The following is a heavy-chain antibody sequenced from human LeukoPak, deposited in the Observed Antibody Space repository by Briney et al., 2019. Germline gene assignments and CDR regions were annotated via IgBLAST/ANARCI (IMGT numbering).Heavy chain of an antibody. V-gene: IGHV3-74*01. Sequence: GGSLRLSCAASGFTFSSYGMHWVRQAPGKGLVWVSRIQGDGSNTNYADSVKGRFSISRDNAKNTVYLQMTSLWAEDTGTYYCSRGTSAGGPISPFDFWGQGTVVTVSS. CDR1: GFTFSSYG. CDR3: SRGTSAGGPISPFDF. CDR2: IQGDGSNT. D-gene: IGHD4-23*01. J-gene: IGHJ4*02.